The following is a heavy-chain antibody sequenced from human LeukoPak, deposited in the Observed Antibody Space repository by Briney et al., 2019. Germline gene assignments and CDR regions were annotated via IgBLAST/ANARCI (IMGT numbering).Heavy chain of an antibody. J-gene: IGHJ4*02. V-gene: IGHV4-34*01. Sequence: SQTLSLTCAISGGSFTGYYSSWNRQPPGQSLDLNGEINQSGSTNYNPSLKSRVTTSADTSKIQFSLKLSSVPAADTAVYYCARGPMIVVVKFSDYYFDYWGQGTLVTVSS. CDR2: INQSGST. D-gene: IGHD3-22*01. CDR1: GGSFTGYY. CDR3: ARGPMIVVVKFSDYYFDY.